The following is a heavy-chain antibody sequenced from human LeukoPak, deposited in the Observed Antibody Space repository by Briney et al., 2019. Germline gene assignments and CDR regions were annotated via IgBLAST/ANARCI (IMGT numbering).Heavy chain of an antibody. CDR2: IYHSGST. Sequence: SETLSLTCAVSGYSISGGYYWGWIRQPPGKGLEWIGSIYHSGSTYYNPSLKSRVTISVDTSKNQFSLKLSSVTAADTAVYYCARVGSGSSYYYYYYMDVWGKGTTVTVSS. CDR3: ARVGSGSSYYYYYYMDV. J-gene: IGHJ6*03. CDR1: GYSISGGYY. D-gene: IGHD3-10*01. V-gene: IGHV4-38-2*01.